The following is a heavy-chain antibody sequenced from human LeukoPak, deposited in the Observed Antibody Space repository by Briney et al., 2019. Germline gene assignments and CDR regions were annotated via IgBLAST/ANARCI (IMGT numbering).Heavy chain of an antibody. CDR2: IIPIVGTA. D-gene: IGHD3-16*02. CDR3: ARYLVIRGDAFDI. J-gene: IGHJ3*02. Sequence: GSSVKVSCEASGGTFSNYTINWVRQAPGQRLEWMGRIIPIVGTANCAQNFQGRVTITADKSTSTAYMELSSLRSEDTAVYYCARYLVIRGDAFDIWDQGTMVTVSS. CDR1: GGTFSNYT. V-gene: IGHV1-69*08.